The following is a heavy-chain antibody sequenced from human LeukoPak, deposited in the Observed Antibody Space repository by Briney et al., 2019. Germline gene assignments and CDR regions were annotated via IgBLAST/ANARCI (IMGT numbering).Heavy chain of an antibody. CDR1: GYTFTGYY. CDR3: ASVPQYYGSGSYYYYYMDV. V-gene: IGHV1-2*02. CDR2: INPNSGGT. Sequence: ASVKASCKASGYTFTGYYMHWVRQAPGQGLEWMGWINPNSGGTNYAQKLQGRVTMTTDTSTSTAYMELRSLRSDDTAVYYCASVPQYYGSGSYYYYYMDVWGKGTTVTVSS. D-gene: IGHD3-10*01. J-gene: IGHJ6*03.